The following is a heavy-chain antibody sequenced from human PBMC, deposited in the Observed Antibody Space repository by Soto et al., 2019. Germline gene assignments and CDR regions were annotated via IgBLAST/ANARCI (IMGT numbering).Heavy chain of an antibody. J-gene: IGHJ6*02. Sequence: PGESLKISCNGSGYSFTSYWISWVRQMPGKGLEWMGRIDPSDSYTNYSPSFQGHVTISADKSISTAYLQWSSLRASDTAMYYCAREVVVVVAARDYYYGMDVWGQGTTVTVSS. CDR1: GYSFTSYW. CDR2: IDPSDSYT. CDR3: AREVVVVVAARDYYYGMDV. D-gene: IGHD2-15*01. V-gene: IGHV5-10-1*01.